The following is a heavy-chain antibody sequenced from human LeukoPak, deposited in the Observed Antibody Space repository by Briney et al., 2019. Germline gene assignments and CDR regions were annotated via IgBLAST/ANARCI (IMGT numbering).Heavy chain of an antibody. CDR1: GYTFTGYY. J-gene: IGHJ6*03. D-gene: IGHD2-2*01. CDR2: INPNSGGT. Sequence: ASVKVSCNASGYTFTGYYMHWVRQAPGQGLEWMGWINPNSGGTNYAQKFQGRVTMTRDTSLSTAYMELSRLRSDDTAVYYCAREVVVVVPAAMGGYYYMDVWGKGTTVTVSS. V-gene: IGHV1-2*02. CDR3: AREVVVVVPAAMGGYYYMDV.